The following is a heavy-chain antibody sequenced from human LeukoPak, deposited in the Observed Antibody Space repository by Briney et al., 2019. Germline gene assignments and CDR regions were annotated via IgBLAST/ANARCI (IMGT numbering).Heavy chain of an antibody. J-gene: IGHJ4*02. V-gene: IGHV5-51*01. Sequence: GESPKISCKGSGYXFSSYWIGWVRQMPGKGLEYMGIICPGDSDTRYSQSFQGQVTISADRSITTAYLQWSSLKASDTAMYYCARHTTVGGSLRFDYWGQGTLVTVSS. CDR1: GYXFSSYW. D-gene: IGHD4-23*01. CDR2: ICPGDSDT. CDR3: ARHTTVGGSLRFDY.